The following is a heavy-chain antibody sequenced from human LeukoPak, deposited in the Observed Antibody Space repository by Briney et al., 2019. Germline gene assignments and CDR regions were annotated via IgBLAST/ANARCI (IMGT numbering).Heavy chain of an antibody. CDR3: TRVGTAIIGTDPVDY. CDR2: IRSKTYGGAA. D-gene: IGHD2-21*02. J-gene: IGHJ4*02. Sequence: GGSLRLSCAASGFTFRDYAVSWVRQAPGQGLEWVGFIRSKTYGGAADYAPSVQGRFTIYRDDSKSIAYLQMNSLKIEDTAVYYCTRVGTAIIGTDPVDYWGQGTLVTVSS. V-gene: IGHV3-49*04. CDR1: GFTFRDYA.